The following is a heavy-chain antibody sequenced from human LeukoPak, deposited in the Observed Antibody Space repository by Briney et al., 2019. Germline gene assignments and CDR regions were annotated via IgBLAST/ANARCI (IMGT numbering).Heavy chain of an antibody. CDR2: ISGSGGST. CDR1: GFTFSSYA. CDR3: ASAPTSYYYDSSGYYWGY. Sequence: GGSLRLSCAASGFTFSSYAMSWVRQAPGKGLEWVSAISGSGGSTYYADSVKGRFTISRDNSKNTLYLQMNSLRAEDTAVYYCASAPTSYYYDSSGYYWGYWGQGTLVTVSS. V-gene: IGHV3-23*01. D-gene: IGHD3-22*01. J-gene: IGHJ4*02.